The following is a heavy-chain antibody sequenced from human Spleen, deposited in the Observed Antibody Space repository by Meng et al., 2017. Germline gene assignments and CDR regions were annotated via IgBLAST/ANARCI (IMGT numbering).Heavy chain of an antibody. D-gene: IGHD3-10*01. J-gene: IGHJ5*02. CDR2: ISYDGRNK. Sequence: GESLKISCAASGFTFSSYALHWVRQAPGKGLEWVALISYDGRNKYHADSVKGRFTISRDNAKNSLYLQMNSLRAEDTAVSYCARGDKRGFGELFWFDPWGQGTLVTVSS. CDR3: ARGDKRGFGELFWFDP. CDR1: GFTFSSYA. V-gene: IGHV3-30*07.